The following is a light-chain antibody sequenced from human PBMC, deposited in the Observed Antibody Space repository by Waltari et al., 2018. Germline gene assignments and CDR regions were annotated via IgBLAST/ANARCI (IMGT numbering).Light chain of an antibody. Sequence: EIVLTQSPGTLSLSPGDRATLSCRASQSVSSNFLAWYQQKPDQAPRLLIYGASSRATGIPDKFSGSGSGTDFTLTINRLEPEDFAVYYCQQYGRSPLTFGGGTKVEIK. CDR1: QSVSSNF. V-gene: IGKV3-20*01. J-gene: IGKJ4*01. CDR3: QQYGRSPLT. CDR2: GAS.